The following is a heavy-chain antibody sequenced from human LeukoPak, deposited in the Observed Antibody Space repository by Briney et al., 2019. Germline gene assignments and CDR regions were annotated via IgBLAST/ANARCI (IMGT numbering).Heavy chain of an antibody. Sequence: SETLSLTCTVSGGSIRSDDYWWGWIRQPPGRGLEWIGTIFHSGSTYYNPSLKSRVTISVDTSNNQFSLKLSSVTAADTAVYYCAREGGLMIRGIITDWGQGTLVTVSS. CDR3: AREGGLMIRGIITD. J-gene: IGHJ4*02. CDR2: IFHSGST. V-gene: IGHV4-39*02. CDR1: GGSIRSDDYW. D-gene: IGHD3-10*01.